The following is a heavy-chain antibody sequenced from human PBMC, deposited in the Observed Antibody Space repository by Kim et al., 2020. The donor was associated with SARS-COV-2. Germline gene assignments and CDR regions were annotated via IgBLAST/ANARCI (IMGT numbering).Heavy chain of an antibody. D-gene: IGHD6-19*01. V-gene: IGHV1-3*01. J-gene: IGHJ4*02. CDR3: ARGSGWAFDY. Sequence: KPKYSQKFRGRVTITRDTTASTADMELSSLGSEDTAVYYCARGSGWAFDYWGQGTLVTVAS. CDR2: KP.